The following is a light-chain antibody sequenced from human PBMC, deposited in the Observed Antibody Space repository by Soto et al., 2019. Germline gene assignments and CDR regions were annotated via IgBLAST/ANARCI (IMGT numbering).Light chain of an antibody. CDR3: QQYYSTPLT. J-gene: IGKJ4*01. Sequence: DIVMTQSPDSLAVSLGERATINCKSSQSGLYNSNNKNYLAWYQQKPGPPPKLLIYWASTRESGVPDRFSGSGSGTDFTLTISSLQAEDVAVYYCQQYYSTPLTFGGGTKVEIK. V-gene: IGKV4-1*01. CDR1: QSGLYNSNNKNY. CDR2: WAS.